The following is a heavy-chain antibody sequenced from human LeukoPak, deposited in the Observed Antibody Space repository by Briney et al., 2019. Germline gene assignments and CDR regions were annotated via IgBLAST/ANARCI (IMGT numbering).Heavy chain of an antibody. V-gene: IGHV1-46*01. J-gene: IGHJ6*02. D-gene: IGHD2-2*01. CDR1: GYTFTSYY. CDR3: ARGGVVVPAARVAPYGMDV. CDR2: INPSGGST. Sequence: ASVKVSCKASGYTFTSYYMHWVRQAPGQGLEWMGIINPSGGSTSYAQKFQGRVTMTRDTSTSTVYMELSSLRSEDTAVYYCARGGVVVPAARVAPYGMDVWGQGTTVTVSS.